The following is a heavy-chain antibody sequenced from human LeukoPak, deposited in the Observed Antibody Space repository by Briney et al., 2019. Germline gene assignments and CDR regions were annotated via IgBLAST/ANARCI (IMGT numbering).Heavy chain of an antibody. CDR2: ISDIGST. CDR3: AGHHPRNTVDF. J-gene: IGHJ4*02. V-gene: IGHV4-59*08. D-gene: IGHD2-8*02. CDR1: GGSISSYY. Sequence: PSETLSLTRTVSGGSISSYYWSWIRQPPGKGLEWIAYISDIGSTNYNPSLKSRVTISLDTSKNQFSLKLSSVTAADTAVYYCAGHHPRNTVDFWGQGTLVTVSS.